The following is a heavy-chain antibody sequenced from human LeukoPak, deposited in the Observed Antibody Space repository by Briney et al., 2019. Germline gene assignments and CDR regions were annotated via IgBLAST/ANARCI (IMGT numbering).Heavy chain of an antibody. V-gene: IGHV4-59*01. CDR2: IYYSGST. CDR1: GGSISNYH. CDR3: ARDWGVSARPGYMDV. J-gene: IGHJ6*03. Sequence: SETLSLTCTVSGGSISNYHWSWIRQPPGKGLEWIGYIYYSGSTKYNPSLKSRVTISVDTSKNQFSLRLSSVTAADTAVYYCARDWGVSARPGYMDVWGKGTTVTVSS. D-gene: IGHD6-6*01.